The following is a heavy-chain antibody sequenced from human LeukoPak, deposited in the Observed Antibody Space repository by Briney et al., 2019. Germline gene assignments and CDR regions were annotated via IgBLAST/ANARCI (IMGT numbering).Heavy chain of an antibody. CDR2: INPNSGGT. CDR1: GYTFTGYY. D-gene: IGHD1-26*01. Sequence: ASVKVSCKASGYTFTGYYMHWVRQAPGQGLEWMGWINPNSGGTNYAQKFQGRVTMTRDTSISTAYMELSRLRSDDTAVYYCARDQGGSYYYYFDYWGQGTLVTVSS. J-gene: IGHJ4*02. V-gene: IGHV1-2*02. CDR3: ARDQGGSYYYYFDY.